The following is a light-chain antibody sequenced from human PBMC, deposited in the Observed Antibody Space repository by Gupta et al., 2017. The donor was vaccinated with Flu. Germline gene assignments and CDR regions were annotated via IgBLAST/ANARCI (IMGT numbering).Light chain of an antibody. V-gene: IGLV1-47*01. CDR3: TTCYVSRNGTV. J-gene: IGLJ3*02. CDR1: VSNIVVNY. Sequence: RDVISCSGRVSNIVVNYVYWYQQQPGTAPGLLVHRYRLRHSEFPDRVCVSKSETAATVAINGLRSEDEADYCCTTCYVSRNGTVFGRGTKLTVL. CDR2: RYR.